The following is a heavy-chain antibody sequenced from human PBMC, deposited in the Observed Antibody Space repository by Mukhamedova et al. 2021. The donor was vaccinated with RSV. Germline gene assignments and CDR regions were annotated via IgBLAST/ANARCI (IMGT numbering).Heavy chain of an antibody. CDR3: ATSRDAPAND. D-gene: IGHD2-2*01. V-gene: IGHV3-7*01. J-gene: IGHJ4*02. Sequence: DGSAKYYADSVKGRLTISRDNAKNSLYLQMSSLRAEDTAVYFCATSRDAPANDWGQGTLVTVSS. CDR2: DGSAK.